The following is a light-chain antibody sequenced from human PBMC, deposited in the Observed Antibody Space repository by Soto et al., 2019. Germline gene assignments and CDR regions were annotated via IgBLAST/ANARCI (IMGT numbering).Light chain of an antibody. V-gene: IGLV2-14*01. Sequence: QSVLTQPASVSGSPGQSITISCTGTGSDIGAYNFVSWYQHHPGKAPKLMIAEVTHRPSGISDRLSGTKSGNTASLTISGLQAEDEADYYCSSFTSRSAPFVFGTGTKVTVL. CDR2: EVT. J-gene: IGLJ1*01. CDR1: GSDIGAYNF. CDR3: SSFTSRSAPFV.